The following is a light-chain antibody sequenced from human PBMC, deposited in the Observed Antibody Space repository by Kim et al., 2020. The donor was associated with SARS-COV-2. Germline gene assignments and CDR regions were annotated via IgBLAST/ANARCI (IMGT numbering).Light chain of an antibody. Sequence: DIVMTQSPDSLAVSLGERATINCKSSQSVLYSSNNKNCLAWYQQKPGQPPKLLIYWASTRESGVPDRFSGSGSGTDFTLSISNLQAEDVGVYFSEQYYRVPLTFGGGTKVEIK. V-gene: IGKV4-1*01. CDR2: WAS. CDR3: EQYYRVPLT. J-gene: IGKJ4*01. CDR1: QSVLYSSNNKNC.